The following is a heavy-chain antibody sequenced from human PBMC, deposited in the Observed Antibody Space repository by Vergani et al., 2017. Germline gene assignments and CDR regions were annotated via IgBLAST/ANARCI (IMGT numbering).Heavy chain of an antibody. CDR1: GYTFTGYY. CDR2: INPNSGGT. V-gene: IGHV1-2*02. CDR3: ATSGSSGWYREDGMDV. D-gene: IGHD6-19*01. Sequence: QVQLVQSGAEVKKPEASVKVSCTASGYTFTGYYMHWVRQAPGQGLEWMGWINPNSGGTNYAQKFQGRVTMTRDTSISTAYMELSRLRADDTAVYYCATSGSSGWYREDGMDVWGQGTTVTVSS. J-gene: IGHJ6*02.